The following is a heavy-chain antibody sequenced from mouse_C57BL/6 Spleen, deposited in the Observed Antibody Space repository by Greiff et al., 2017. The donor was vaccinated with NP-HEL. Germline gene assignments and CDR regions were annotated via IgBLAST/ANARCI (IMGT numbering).Heavy chain of an antibody. Sequence: EVQLVESGGGLVQPGGSLKLSCAASGFTFSDYYMYWVRQTPEKRLEWVAYISNGGGSTYYPDTVKGRFTISRDNAKNTLYLQMSRLKSEDTAMYYCARQGIYALAWFAYWGQGTLVTVSA. CDR1: GFTFSDYY. J-gene: IGHJ3*01. V-gene: IGHV5-12*01. CDR3: ARQGIYALAWFAY. D-gene: IGHD1-1*01. CDR2: ISNGGGST.